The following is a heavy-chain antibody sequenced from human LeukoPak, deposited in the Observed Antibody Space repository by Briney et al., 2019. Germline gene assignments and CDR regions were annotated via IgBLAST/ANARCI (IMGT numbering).Heavy chain of an antibody. CDR3: ARVGTPMVTIVAPYYMDV. D-gene: IGHD5-18*01. V-gene: IGHV1-8*03. J-gene: IGHJ6*03. Sequence: ASVKVSCKASGYTFTSYDINWVRQATGQGLEWMGWMNPNSGNTGYAQKFQGRVTITRNTSISTAYMELSSLRSEDTAVYYCARVGTPMVTIVAPYYMDVWGKGTTVTVSS. CDR1: GYTFTSYD. CDR2: MNPNSGNT.